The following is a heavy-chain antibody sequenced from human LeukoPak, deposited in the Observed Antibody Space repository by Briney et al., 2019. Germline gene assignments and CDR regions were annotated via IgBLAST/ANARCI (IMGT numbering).Heavy chain of an antibody. D-gene: IGHD2-15*01. J-gene: IGHJ4*02. CDR1: GYTFTSYY. CDR3: ARDPYCSGGSCYSMDY. Sequence: ASVKVSCKASGYTFTSYYMHWVRQAPGQGLEWMGIINPSGGSTSYAQKFQGRVTMTRDTSTSTVYMELSSLRSEDTAVYYCARDPYCSGGSCYSMDYWGQGTLVTVSS. V-gene: IGHV1-46*01. CDR2: INPSGGST.